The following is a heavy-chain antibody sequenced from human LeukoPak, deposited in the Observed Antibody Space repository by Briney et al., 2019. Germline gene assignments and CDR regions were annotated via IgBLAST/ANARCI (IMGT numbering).Heavy chain of an antibody. CDR3: ARVIDRYCSGGSRTAFDI. V-gene: IGHV3-21*01. CDR2: ISSSSSYI. J-gene: IGHJ3*02. CDR1: GFTFSSYS. Sequence: PGGSLRLSCAASGFTFSSYSMNWVRQAPGKGLEWVSSISSSSSYIYYADSVKGRFTISRDNAKNSLYLQMNSLRAEDTAVYYCARVIDRYCSGGSRTAFDIWGQGTMVTVSS. D-gene: IGHD2-15*01.